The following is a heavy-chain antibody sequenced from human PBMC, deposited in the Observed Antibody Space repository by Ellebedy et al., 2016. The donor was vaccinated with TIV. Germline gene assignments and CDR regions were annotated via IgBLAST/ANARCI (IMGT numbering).Heavy chain of an antibody. CDR2: IIPILGIA. CDR3: ARVSYPPSGGGGQR. D-gene: IGHD2-21*01. Sequence: AASVKVSCKASGGTFSSYAISWVRQAPGQGLEWMGRIIPILGIANYAQKFQGRVTITADKSTSTAYMEMSSLRSEDTAVYYCARVSYPPSGGGGQRWGQGTLVTVSS. J-gene: IGHJ4*02. V-gene: IGHV1-69*04. CDR1: GGTFSSYA.